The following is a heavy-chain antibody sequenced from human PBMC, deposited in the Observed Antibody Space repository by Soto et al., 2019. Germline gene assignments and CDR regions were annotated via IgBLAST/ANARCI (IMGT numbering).Heavy chain of an antibody. J-gene: IGHJ5*02. V-gene: IGHV1-8*01. D-gene: IGHD3-3*01. Sequence: ASVKVSCKASGYTFPSYDINWVRQATGQGLEWMGWMNPNSGNTGYAQKFQGRVTMTRNTSISTAYMELSSLRSEDTAVYYCARGSSTIFSEWFHPWGPGXLLTVST. CDR1: GYTFPSYD. CDR2: MNPNSGNT. CDR3: ARGSSTIFSEWFHP.